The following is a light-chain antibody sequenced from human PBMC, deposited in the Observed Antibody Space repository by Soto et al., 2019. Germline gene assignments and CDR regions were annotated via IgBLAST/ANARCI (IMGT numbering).Light chain of an antibody. CDR1: SSDVGSYNL. CDR2: EVS. CDR3: CSYAGSSTLGV. Sequence: QSALTQPASVSGSPGQSITISCTGTSSDVGSYNLVSWYQQHPGKAPKLMIYEVSKRPSGVSNRFSGSKSGNTASLTISGLQAEDEADYSCCSYAGSSTLGVFGGGTKLTVL. J-gene: IGLJ2*01. V-gene: IGLV2-23*02.